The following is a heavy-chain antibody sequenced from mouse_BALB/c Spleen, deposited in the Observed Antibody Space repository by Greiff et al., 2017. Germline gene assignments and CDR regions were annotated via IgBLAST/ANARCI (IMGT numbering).Heavy chain of an antibody. CDR3: ARWGAYGNYYVDY. CDR1: GYTFTSYW. D-gene: IGHD2-1*01. V-gene: IGHV1-7*01. Sequence: QVQLQQSGAELAKPGASVKMSCKASGYTFTSYWMHWVKQRPGQGLEWIGYINPSTGYTEYNQKFKDKATLTADKSSSTAYMQLSSLTSEDSAVYDCARWGAYGNYYVDYWGQGTTLTVAS. J-gene: IGHJ2*01. CDR2: INPSTGYT.